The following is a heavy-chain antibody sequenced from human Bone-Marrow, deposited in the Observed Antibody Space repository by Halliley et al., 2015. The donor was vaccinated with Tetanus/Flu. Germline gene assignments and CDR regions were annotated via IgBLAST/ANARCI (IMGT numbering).Heavy chain of an antibody. CDR3: ARATLQYFDTLPTSEY. J-gene: IGHJ4*02. CDR1: GYSFTRYA. Sequence: QVQLVQSGAEVKKPGASVNVSCKASGYSFTRYAISWVRQAPGQGLDWMGWVSANNGKTNYAQKFQGRVTMTTDTSTSTAYMELRSLRSDDTAVYYCARATLQYFDTLPTSEYWGQGTLVTVSS. D-gene: IGHD3-9*01. CDR2: VSANNGKT. V-gene: IGHV1-18*04.